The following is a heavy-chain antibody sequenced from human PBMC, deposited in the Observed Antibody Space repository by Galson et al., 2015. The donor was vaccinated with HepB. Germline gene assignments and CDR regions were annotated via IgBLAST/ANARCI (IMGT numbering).Heavy chain of an antibody. CDR2: INAGNGNT. J-gene: IGHJ1*01. Sequence: SVKVSCKASGYTFTSYAMHWVRQAPGQRLEWMGWINAGNGNTKYSQKFQGRVTITRDTSASTAYMELSSLRSEDTAVYYCARKRDSGFTPADYFQHWGQGTLVTVSS. D-gene: IGHD6-19*01. CDR3: ARKRDSGFTPADYFQH. CDR1: GYTFTSYA. V-gene: IGHV1-3*01.